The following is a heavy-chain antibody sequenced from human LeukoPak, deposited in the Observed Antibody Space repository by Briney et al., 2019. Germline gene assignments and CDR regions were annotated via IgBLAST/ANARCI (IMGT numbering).Heavy chain of an antibody. V-gene: IGHV4-39*07. CDR2: IYYSGST. CDR1: GDSITGYY. D-gene: IGHD3-16*01. J-gene: IGHJ4*02. Sequence: SETLSLTCTVSGDSITGYYWGWIRQPPGKGLEWIGNIYYSGSTYYNPSLKSRVTISVDTSKNQFSLKLSSVTAADTAVYYCASGIRGDFDYWGQGTLVTVSS. CDR3: ASGIRGDFDY.